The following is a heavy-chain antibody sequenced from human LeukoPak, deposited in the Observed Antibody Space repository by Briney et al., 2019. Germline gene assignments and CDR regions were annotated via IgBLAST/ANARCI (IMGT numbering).Heavy chain of an antibody. J-gene: IGHJ5*02. CDR3: ARDLLRRGYYYATGSSYEFDP. D-gene: IGHD3-10*01. CDR2: IYTIGNT. Sequence: SETLSLTCTVSGASISSHYWSWIRQSAEKGLEWIGRIYTIGNTDYNPSLKSRVTMSVDTSKNQFSLKLSSVTAADTAVYYCARDLLRRGYYYATGSSYEFDPWGRGILVTVSS. CDR1: GASISSHY. V-gene: IGHV4-4*07.